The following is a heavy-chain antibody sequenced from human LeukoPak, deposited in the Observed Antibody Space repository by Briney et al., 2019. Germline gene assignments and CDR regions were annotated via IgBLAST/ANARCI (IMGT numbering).Heavy chain of an antibody. CDR3: ARGDPAPYYFDY. CDR1: GFTVSSNY. D-gene: IGHD2-21*02. V-gene: IGHV3-66*02. J-gene: IGHJ4*02. Sequence: PGGSLRLSCAASGFTVSSNYMSWVRQAPGKGLEWVSVIYSGGSTYYADSVKGRFTISRDNSKNTLYLQMSSLRAEDTAVYYCARGDPAPYYFDYWGQGTLVTVSS. CDR2: IYSGGST.